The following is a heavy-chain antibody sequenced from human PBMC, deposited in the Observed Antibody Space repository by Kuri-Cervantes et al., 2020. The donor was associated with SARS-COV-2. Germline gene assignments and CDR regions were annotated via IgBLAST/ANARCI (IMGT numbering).Heavy chain of an antibody. CDR1: GFTFNNAW. D-gene: IGHD4-17*01. Sequence: GGSLRLSCAASGFTFNNAWMSWVRQAPGKGLEWVGRIKSKTDGGTTDYAAPVKGRFTISRDDSKNTLYLQMNSLKTEDTAVYYCTTDGYGDYGVNYWGQGTLVTVSS. J-gene: IGHJ4*02. V-gene: IGHV3-15*01. CDR3: TTDGYGDYGVNY. CDR2: IKSKTDGGTT.